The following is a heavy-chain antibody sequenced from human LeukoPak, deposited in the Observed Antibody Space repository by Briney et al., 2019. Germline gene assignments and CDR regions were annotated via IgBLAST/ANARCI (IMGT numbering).Heavy chain of an antibody. CDR2: ISPNSGGI. CDR3: ARQSGSYNDAYFDY. Sequence: ASVKVSCKASGYTFTSYGISWVRQAPGQGLEWMGWISPNSGGIDYAKKFQGRVTMTRATSIRTAYMELSRLRSDDTAVYYCARQSGSYNDAYFDYWGQGTLVTVSS. V-gene: IGHV1-2*02. J-gene: IGHJ4*02. D-gene: IGHD3-22*01. CDR1: GYTFTSYG.